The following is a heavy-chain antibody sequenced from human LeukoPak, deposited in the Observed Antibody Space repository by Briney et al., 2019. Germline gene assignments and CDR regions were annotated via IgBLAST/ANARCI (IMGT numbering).Heavy chain of an antibody. Sequence: SETLSLTCTVSGGSISSYYWSWIRQPPGKGLEWIGYIYYSGSTNYNPSLKSRVTISVDTSKNQFSLKLSSVTAADTAVYYCARDRIFEYSNSRYYYYYMDVWGKGTTVTVSS. D-gene: IGHD6-6*01. J-gene: IGHJ6*03. CDR2: IYYSGST. V-gene: IGHV4-59*12. CDR1: GGSISSYY. CDR3: ARDRIFEYSNSRYYYYYMDV.